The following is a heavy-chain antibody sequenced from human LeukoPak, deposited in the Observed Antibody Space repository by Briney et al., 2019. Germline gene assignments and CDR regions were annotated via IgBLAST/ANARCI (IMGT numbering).Heavy chain of an antibody. CDR3: ARAGHCTNGICYTADFDY. Sequence: GGSLRLSCAATGFTFTTYAMHWVRQAPGKGLEWVTFIRYDGSNKDYADSVKGRFTISRDNSKNTLYLQMNSLRAEDTAVYYCARAGHCTNGICYTADFDYWGQGTLVTVSS. CDR2: IRYDGSNK. V-gene: IGHV3-30*02. J-gene: IGHJ4*02. D-gene: IGHD2-8*01. CDR1: GFTFTTYA.